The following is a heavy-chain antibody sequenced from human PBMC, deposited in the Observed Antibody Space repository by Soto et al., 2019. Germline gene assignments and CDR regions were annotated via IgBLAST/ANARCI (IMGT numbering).Heavy chain of an antibody. CDR2: IIGNGDTA. CDR3: AKDYDYGDSLPFDC. Sequence: EVQLLEAGGGLVQPGGSLRLSCAASGFSFRDYGMRWVRQAPGKGLEWLSAIIGNGDTAYYADSVRGRFTISRDNSKNTLYLQLNDLGAEDTAIYYCAKDYDYGDSLPFDCWGQGTLVTVSS. J-gene: IGHJ4*02. CDR1: GFSFRDYG. V-gene: IGHV3-23*01. D-gene: IGHD4-17*01.